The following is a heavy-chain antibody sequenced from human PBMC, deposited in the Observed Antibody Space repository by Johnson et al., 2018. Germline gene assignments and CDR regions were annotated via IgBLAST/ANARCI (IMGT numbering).Heavy chain of an antibody. CDR1: GFTIRSTY. D-gene: IGHD3-16*01. CDR3: ASLGPDAFDI. J-gene: IGHJ3*02. V-gene: IGHV3-66*02. Sequence: EVQLVETGGGLVQPGESLRLSCAASGFTIRSTYMTWVRQAPGKGLAWVSVFYSGGTTFYADSVKGRFTMTRDNSKNILYLHMNTLRTEDTAVYYCASLGPDAFDIWGQGTMVTVSS. CDR2: FYSGGTT.